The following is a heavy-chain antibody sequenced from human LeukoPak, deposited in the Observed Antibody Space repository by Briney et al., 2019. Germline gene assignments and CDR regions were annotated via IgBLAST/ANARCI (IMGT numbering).Heavy chain of an antibody. D-gene: IGHD3-22*01. V-gene: IGHV4-34*01. CDR1: GGSFSGYY. J-gene: IGHJ3*01. Sequence: SETLSLTCAAYGGSFSGYYWSWIRQPPGKGLEWIGEINHSGSTNYNPSLKSRVTISVDTSKNQFSLKLSSVTAADTAVYYCARALYYYGSGYHLWGQGTMVTVSS. CDR3: ARALYYYGSGYHL. CDR2: INHSGST.